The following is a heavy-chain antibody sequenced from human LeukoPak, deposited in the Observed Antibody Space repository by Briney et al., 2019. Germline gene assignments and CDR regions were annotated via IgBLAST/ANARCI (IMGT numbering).Heavy chain of an antibody. J-gene: IGHJ4*02. CDR3: ARAKLAYCGGDCPNYFDY. CDR2: IYHSGST. CDR1: GGSISSGDYS. Sequence: SETLSLTCTASGGSISSGDYSWSWLRQPPGKDRVWKVYIYHSGSTYYNPSLKSRVTISVDRCKNQFSLKLSSVTAADTAVYYCARAKLAYCGGDCPNYFDYWGQGTLVTVSS. D-gene: IGHD2-21*02. V-gene: IGHV4-30-2*01.